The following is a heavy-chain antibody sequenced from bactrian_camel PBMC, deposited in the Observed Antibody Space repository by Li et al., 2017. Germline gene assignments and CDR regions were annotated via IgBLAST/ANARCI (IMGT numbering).Heavy chain of an antibody. D-gene: IGHD4*01. J-gene: IGHJ4*01. CDR1: GFIFSNYS. Sequence: DVQLVESGGGLVQPGGSLRLSCAVSGFIFSNYSMSWVRQAPGKGLEWVAGIKAGGGSTFYADSVKGRFTISRDNAKNTHYLQLNSLKTEDTAMYYCAATWGSADWDNYWGQGTQVTVS. CDR3: AATWGSADWDNY. V-gene: IGHV3S31*01. CDR2: IKAGGGST.